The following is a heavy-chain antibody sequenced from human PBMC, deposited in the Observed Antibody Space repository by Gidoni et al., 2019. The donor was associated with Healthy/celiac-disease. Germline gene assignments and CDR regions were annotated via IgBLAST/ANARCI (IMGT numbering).Heavy chain of an antibody. CDR3: AKDQRGATVTDWYFDL. Sequence: EVQLVESGGGLVQPGGSLRLSCAASGFTFSSYAMSWVRQAPGKGLEWVSAISGSGGSTYYADSVKGRFTISRDNSKNTLYLQMNSLRAEDTAVYYCAKDQRGATVTDWYFDLWGRGTLVTVSS. CDR2: ISGSGGST. V-gene: IGHV3-23*04. J-gene: IGHJ2*01. CDR1: GFTFSSYA. D-gene: IGHD4-17*01.